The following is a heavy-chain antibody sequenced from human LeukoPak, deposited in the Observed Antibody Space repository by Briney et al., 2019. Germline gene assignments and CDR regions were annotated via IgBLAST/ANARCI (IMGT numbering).Heavy chain of an antibody. CDR2: INIGSSTI. J-gene: IGHJ4*02. CDR3: ARNRPPHYDILTGYPSPFDC. D-gene: IGHD3-9*01. Sequence: GGSLRLSCAASGFIFSDYSMNWVRQAPGKGLQWVAYINIGSSTIYYADSVKGRFTISRDNAKNSLYLQVNSLRVEDTAIYYCARNRPPHYDILTGYPSPFDCWGQGTLVTVSS. CDR1: GFIFSDYS. V-gene: IGHV3-48*04.